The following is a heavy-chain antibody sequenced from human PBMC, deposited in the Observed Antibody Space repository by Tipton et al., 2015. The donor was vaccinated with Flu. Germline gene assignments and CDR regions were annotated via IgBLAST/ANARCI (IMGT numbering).Heavy chain of an antibody. CDR3: ARHTGDSVRGVIDY. Sequence: TLSLTCSVSGDSIASDYYWGWVRRPPRKGLEWIGTIYHSGTTYYNPSLKSRLTISVDTSKNQFSLRLSSVTAADTAVYYCARHTGDSVRGVIDYWGQGTLVTVSS. J-gene: IGHJ4*02. D-gene: IGHD3-10*02. CDR1: GDSIASDYY. V-gene: IGHV4-38-2*01. CDR2: IYHSGTT.